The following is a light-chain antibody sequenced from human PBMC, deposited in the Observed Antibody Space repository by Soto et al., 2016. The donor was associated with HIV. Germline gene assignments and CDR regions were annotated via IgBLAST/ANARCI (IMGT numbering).Light chain of an antibody. CDR3: QQYNTYSPVWT. CDR2: RAS. J-gene: IGKJ1*01. V-gene: IGKV1-5*03. CDR1: HSISNW. Sequence: DIQMTQSPSTLSASVGDRVTITCRASHSISNWLAWYQQKPGKAPNLLIYRASTLESGVPSRFSGSGSGTGFTLTISSLQPDDFATYYCQQYNTYSPVWTFGQGTKVEIK.